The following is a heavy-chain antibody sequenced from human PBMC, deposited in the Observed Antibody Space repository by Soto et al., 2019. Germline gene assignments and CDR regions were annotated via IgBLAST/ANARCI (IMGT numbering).Heavy chain of an antibody. CDR2: ISYDGSNK. CDR3: AKAGIAVAGVYYYYGMDV. CDR1: GFTFSSYG. D-gene: IGHD6-19*01. V-gene: IGHV3-30*18. Sequence: GSLRLSCAASGFTFSSYGMHWVCQAPGKGLEWVAVISYDGSNKYYADSVKGRFTISRDNSKNTLYLQMNSLRAEDTAVYYCAKAGIAVAGVYYYYGMDVWGQGTTVTVSS. J-gene: IGHJ6*02.